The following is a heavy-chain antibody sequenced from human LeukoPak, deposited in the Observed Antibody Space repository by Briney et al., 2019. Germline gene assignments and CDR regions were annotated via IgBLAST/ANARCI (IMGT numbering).Heavy chain of an antibody. J-gene: IGHJ4*02. Sequence: ASVKVSCKASGYTFTGYYIHWVRQAPGQGLEWMAWINPNSGDTDYAQKFQGRVTMTRDTSISTTYVEVSSLRSDDTALYYCARSFRNDFGDYGVIRTYYFDYWGQGTLLTVSS. V-gene: IGHV1-2*02. D-gene: IGHD4-17*01. CDR1: GYTFTGYY. CDR2: INPNSGDT. CDR3: ARSFRNDFGDYGVIRTYYFDY.